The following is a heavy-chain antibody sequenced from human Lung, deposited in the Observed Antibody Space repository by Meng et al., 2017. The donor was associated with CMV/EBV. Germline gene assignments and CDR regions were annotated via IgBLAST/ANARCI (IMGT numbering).Heavy chain of an antibody. V-gene: IGHV1-69*10. CDR2: LIPILNAP. CDR1: GDMFSTYA. Sequence: SXXVSXKASGDMFSTYAITWVRQAPGQGLEWMGELIPILNAPNYAQKFQGRVRITADKSTTTAYMELSSLRSDDTAVYYCARALREYSSSSSDSWGRGTGVTVSS. CDR3: ARALREYSSSSSDS. J-gene: IGHJ4*02. D-gene: IGHD6-6*01.